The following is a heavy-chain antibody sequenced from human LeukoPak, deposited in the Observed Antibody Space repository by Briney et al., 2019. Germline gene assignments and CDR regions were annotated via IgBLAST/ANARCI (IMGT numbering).Heavy chain of an antibody. CDR3: AALDHGHDY. V-gene: IGHV3-20*04. J-gene: IGHJ4*02. CDR1: GFTFDEYG. CDR2: INWNGGSS. Sequence: GGSLGLSCAASGFTFDEYGMNWVRQVPGKGLQWVSTINWNGGSSSYADSVKGRFTIARDSAKNTLYLQMNSLRAEDTAVYYCAALDHGHDYWGQGTLVTVSS.